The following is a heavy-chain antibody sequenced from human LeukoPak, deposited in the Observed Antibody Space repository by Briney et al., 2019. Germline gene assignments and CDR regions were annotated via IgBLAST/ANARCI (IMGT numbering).Heavy chain of an antibody. D-gene: IGHD1-26*01. CDR3: TRDRSTRGIVGARSAFDI. Sequence: GGSLRLSCTASGFTFGDYAMSWVGQAPGKGLEWVGFIRSKAYGGTTEYAASVKGRFTISRDDSKSIAYLQMNSLKTEDTAVYYCTRDRSTRGIVGARSAFDIWGQGTMVTVSS. J-gene: IGHJ3*02. V-gene: IGHV3-49*04. CDR1: GFTFGDYA. CDR2: IRSKAYGGTT.